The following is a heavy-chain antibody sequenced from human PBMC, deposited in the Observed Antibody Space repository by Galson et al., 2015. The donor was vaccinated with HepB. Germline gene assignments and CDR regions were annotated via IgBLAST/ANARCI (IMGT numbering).Heavy chain of an antibody. Sequence: LRLSCAASGFTFSNAWMSWVRQAPGKGLEWVGRIKSKTDGGTTDYAAPVKGRFTISRDDSKNTLYLQMNSLKTEDTAVYYCTTDLVAGDYLSSGYYYRDYWGQGTLVTVSS. D-gene: IGHD3-22*01. J-gene: IGHJ4*02. V-gene: IGHV3-15*01. CDR1: GFTFSNAW. CDR3: TTDLVAGDYLSSGYYYRDY. CDR2: IKSKTDGGTT.